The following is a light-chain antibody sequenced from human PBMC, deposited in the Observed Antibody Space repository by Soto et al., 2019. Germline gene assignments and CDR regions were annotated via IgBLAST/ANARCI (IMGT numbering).Light chain of an antibody. CDR2: GAS. CDR1: LSVSSSY. V-gene: IGKV3-20*01. J-gene: IGKJ1*01. Sequence: EIVLAQSPGPLSLSRGERATLSCKASLSVSSSYLAVYQQKPGQDPRLFIYGASTRATGIPDRFSGSGSGTDFTLTISRLEPEDFAVYYCQQYGTSPRTFGQGTKVDIK. CDR3: QQYGTSPRT.